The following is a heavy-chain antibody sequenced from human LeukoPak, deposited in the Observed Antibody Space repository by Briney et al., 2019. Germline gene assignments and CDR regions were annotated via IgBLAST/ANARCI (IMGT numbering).Heavy chain of an antibody. CDR3: ATEYIGSFYQ. CDR1: GFTFSDYY. D-gene: IGHD1-26*01. CDR2: TRNKANSYTT. J-gene: IGHJ4*02. V-gene: IGHV3-72*01. Sequence: PGGSLRLSRAASGFTFSDYYMDWVRRAPGKGLEWVGRTRNKANSYTTEYAASVKGRFTISRDDSKNSLYLQMNSLKTEDTAIYYCATEYIGSFYQWGQGTLVTVSS.